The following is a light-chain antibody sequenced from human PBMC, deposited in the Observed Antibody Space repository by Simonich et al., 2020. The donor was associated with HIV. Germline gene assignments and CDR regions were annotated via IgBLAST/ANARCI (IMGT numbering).Light chain of an antibody. CDR2: WAS. J-gene: IGKJ2*01. V-gene: IGKV4-1*01. CDR1: QSVLYSSNNKNY. Sequence: DIVMTQSPDSLAVSLGERATINCKSSQSVLYSSNNKNYLAWYQPKPGQPPKLLIYWASTRESGVPDRFSGSGSGTDFTLTISSLKAEDVAVYYCQQYYTTPYTFGQGTKLEIK. CDR3: QQYYTTPYT.